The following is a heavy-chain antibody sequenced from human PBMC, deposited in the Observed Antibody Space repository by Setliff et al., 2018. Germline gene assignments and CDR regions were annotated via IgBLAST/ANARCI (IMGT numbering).Heavy chain of an antibody. CDR2: VYYSGYT. CDR3: ARVDFTMIQGVLSL. CDR1: GGSVSSTSHY. Sequence: LSLTCNVSGGSVSSTSHYWGWIRQPPGKGMEWIGSVYYSGYTYYNPSLQSRVTISVDMSKNQFSMKLTSVTAADTAVYYCARVDFTMIQGVLSLWGQGTLVTVSS. V-gene: IGHV4-39*07. J-gene: IGHJ1*01. D-gene: IGHD3-10*01.